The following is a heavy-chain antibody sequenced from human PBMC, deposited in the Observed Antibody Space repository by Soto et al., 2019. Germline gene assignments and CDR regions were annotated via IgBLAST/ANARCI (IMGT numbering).Heavy chain of an antibody. CDR3: ARHETLHGDYDH. Sequence: SETLSLTCTVSGGSISSYYWSWIRQPPGKGLEWIGYSYYTGSTNYNPSLKSRVTISVDTSKNQFSLKLGSVTAADTAVYYCARHETLHGDYDHWGQGTLVTISS. CDR1: GGSISSYY. D-gene: IGHD4-17*01. CDR2: SYYTGST. V-gene: IGHV4-59*08. J-gene: IGHJ4*02.